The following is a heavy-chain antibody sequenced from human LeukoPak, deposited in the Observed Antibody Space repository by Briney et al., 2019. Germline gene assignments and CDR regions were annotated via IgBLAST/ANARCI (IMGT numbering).Heavy chain of an antibody. J-gene: IGHJ4*02. CDR2: INPNSGGT. CDR3: VSSSGFLEWFVDY. D-gene: IGHD3-3*01. Sequence: ASVKVSCKASGYTFTGYYMYWVRQAPGQGLEWMGWINPNSGGTDYAQKFQGRVTMTRDTFISTASFTSTAYMELSRLRSDDTAVYYCVSSSGFLEWFVDYWGQGTRVTISS. V-gene: IGHV1-2*02. CDR1: GYTFTGYY.